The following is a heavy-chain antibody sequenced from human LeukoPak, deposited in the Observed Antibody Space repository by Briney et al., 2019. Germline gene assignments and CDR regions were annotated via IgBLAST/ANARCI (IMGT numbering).Heavy chain of an antibody. Sequence: GGSLRLSCAASGFTFSSYAMSWVRQAPGKGLDWVSPISGSGVSTYYADSVKGRFTISRDNSKNTLYLQMNSLRAEDTAVYYCAKVNDILTDLFLYWGQGTLVTVSS. J-gene: IGHJ4*02. CDR1: GFTFSSYA. V-gene: IGHV3-23*01. CDR3: AKVNDILTDLFLY. D-gene: IGHD3-9*01. CDR2: ISGSGVST.